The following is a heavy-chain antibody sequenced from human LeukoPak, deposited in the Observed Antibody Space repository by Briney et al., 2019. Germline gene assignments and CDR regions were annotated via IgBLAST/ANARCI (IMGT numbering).Heavy chain of an antibody. CDR1: GGTFSSYA. CDR3: ASSKQLGKVYYFDY. V-gene: IGHV1-69*05. CDR2: ISPIFGTA. D-gene: IGHD6-13*01. J-gene: IGHJ4*02. Sequence: SVKVSCMASGGTFSSYAIRWVRPATGQALEWVGRISPIFGTANYAQKFQGRVTITTDESTSTAYMELSSLRSEDTAVYYCASSKQLGKVYYFDYWGQGTLVTVSS.